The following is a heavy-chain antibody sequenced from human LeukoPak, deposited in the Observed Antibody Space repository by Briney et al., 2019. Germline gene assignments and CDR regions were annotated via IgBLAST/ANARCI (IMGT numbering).Heavy chain of an antibody. D-gene: IGHD4-11*01. CDR3: ARVTVTTGRGPSDAFDI. CDR2: INPNSGGT. Sequence: GASVKVSCKASGYDFTDCGIAWVRQAPGQGLEWMGWINPNSGGTNYAQKFQGRVTMTRDTSISTAYMELSRLRSDDTAVYYCARVTVTTGRGPSDAFDIWGQGTMVTVSS. J-gene: IGHJ3*02. V-gene: IGHV1-2*02. CDR1: GYDFTDCG.